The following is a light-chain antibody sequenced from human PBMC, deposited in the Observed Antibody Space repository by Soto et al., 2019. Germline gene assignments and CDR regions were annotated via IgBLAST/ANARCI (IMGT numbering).Light chain of an antibody. Sequence: EIVLTXSPGTLSLSXXXXXTLSCRASQSVSSSYLAWYQQKPGQAPRLLIYGASSRATGIPDRFSGSGSGTDFTLTISRLEPEDFAVYYCQQYCSSPYTFGQGTKLEIK. J-gene: IGKJ2*01. CDR2: GAS. V-gene: IGKV3-20*01. CDR3: QQYCSSPYT. CDR1: QSVSSSY.